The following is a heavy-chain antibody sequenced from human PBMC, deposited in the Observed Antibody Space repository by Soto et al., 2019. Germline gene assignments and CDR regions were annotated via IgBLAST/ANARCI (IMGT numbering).Heavy chain of an antibody. CDR3: TYNARDGYNPPIGY. Sequence: HPGGSLRLSCTASGFTFSGYAMYWFRQPSGKGLEWVGRIRSKANSYATAYAASVKGRFTISRDDSKNTAYLQMNSLKTEDTAVYYCTYNARDGYNPPIGYWGQGTLVTVSS. V-gene: IGHV3-73*01. D-gene: IGHD5-12*01. CDR1: GFTFSGYA. CDR2: IRSKANSYAT. J-gene: IGHJ4*02.